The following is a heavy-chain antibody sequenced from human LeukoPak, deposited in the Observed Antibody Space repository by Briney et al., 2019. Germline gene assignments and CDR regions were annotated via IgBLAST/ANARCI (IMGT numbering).Heavy chain of an antibody. CDR2: ISSSSSYI. CDR1: GFTFSSYS. Sequence: PGGSLRLSCAASGFTFSSYSMNWVRQAPGKGLEWVSSISSSSSYIYYADSVKGRFTISRDNAKNSLYLQMNSLRAEDTAVYYCAKPEYYYDSSGYYHFDYWGQGTLVTVSS. V-gene: IGHV3-21*04. D-gene: IGHD3-22*01. J-gene: IGHJ4*02. CDR3: AKPEYYYDSSGYYHFDY.